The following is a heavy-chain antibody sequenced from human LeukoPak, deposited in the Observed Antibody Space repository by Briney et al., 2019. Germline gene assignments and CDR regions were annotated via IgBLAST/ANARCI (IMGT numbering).Heavy chain of an antibody. Sequence: SETLSLTCTVSGDSMTSYYWSWIRQPPGKGLECIGYVFSSGSANYNPSLKSRATISVDTSKNQFSLKLNSATAADTAVYYCAGGPTIVKYYFGFWGQGTLVTVSS. D-gene: IGHD5-24*01. J-gene: IGHJ4*02. CDR1: GDSMTSYY. V-gene: IGHV4-59*01. CDR2: VFSSGSA. CDR3: AGGPTIVKYYFGF.